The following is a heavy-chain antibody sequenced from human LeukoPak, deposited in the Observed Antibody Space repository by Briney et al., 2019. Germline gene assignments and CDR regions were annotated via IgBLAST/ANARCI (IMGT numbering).Heavy chain of an antibody. CDR3: SRVLYCSSTSCYRFYYYYYYMDV. V-gene: IGHV4-34*01. Sequence: SETLSLTCAVYGGSFSGYYWSWIRQPPGKGLEWIGEINHSGSTNYNPSLKSRVTISVDTSKNQFSLKLSSVTAADTAVYYCSRVLYCSSTSCYRFYYYYYYMDVWGKGTTVTVSS. CDR2: INHSGST. D-gene: IGHD2-2*02. J-gene: IGHJ6*03. CDR1: GGSFSGYY.